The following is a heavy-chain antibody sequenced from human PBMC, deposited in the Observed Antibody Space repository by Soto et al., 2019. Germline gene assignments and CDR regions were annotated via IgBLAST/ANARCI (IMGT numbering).Heavy chain of an antibody. CDR2: IVPMFGSV. CDR1: GGTFSNYG. J-gene: IGHJ6*02. Sequence: QVQLVQSGAEVKKPGSSVKVFCKASGGTFSNYGISWVRQAPGQGLEWMGGIVPMFGSVKYAQNFQDRVTITADESTNTAYMELSSLRSEDTPVYYCARGGYRYVPVNYGMDVWGQGTTVTVSS. CDR3: ARGGYRYVPVNYGMDV. V-gene: IGHV1-69*01. D-gene: IGHD5-18*01.